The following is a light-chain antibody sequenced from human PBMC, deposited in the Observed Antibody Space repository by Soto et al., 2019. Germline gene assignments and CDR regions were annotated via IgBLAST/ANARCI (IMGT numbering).Light chain of an antibody. V-gene: IGKV1-5*03. J-gene: IGKJ1*01. Sequence: IHMTQSPSTLSPSVGARVTITCRASQSISSWLAWYQQKPGKAPKLLIYKASSLESGVPSRFSGSGSGTEFTLTISSLQPEDFAAYYCLQHNSYPWTFGQGTKVDIK. CDR3: LQHNSYPWT. CDR1: QSISSW. CDR2: KAS.